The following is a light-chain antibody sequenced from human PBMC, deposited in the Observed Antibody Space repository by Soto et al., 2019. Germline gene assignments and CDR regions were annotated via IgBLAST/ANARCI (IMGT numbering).Light chain of an antibody. CDR2: EVN. Sequence: QSVLAQPSSVSGSPGQSITISCTGTSTDVGGYNYVSWYQHHPGKGPKLIIYEVNNRPSGVSDRFSGSKSGNKASLTISNLEAEDESDYYCGSYTSTDTPLVFGTGTKATVL. J-gene: IGLJ1*01. V-gene: IGLV2-14*01. CDR1: STDVGGYNY. CDR3: GSYTSTDTPLV.